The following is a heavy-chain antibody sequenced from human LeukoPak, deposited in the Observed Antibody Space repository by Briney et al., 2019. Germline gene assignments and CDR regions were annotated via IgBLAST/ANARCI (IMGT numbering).Heavy chain of an antibody. D-gene: IGHD6-19*01. Sequence: SETPSLTCTVSGGSISSYYWSWIRQPAGKGLEWIGRIYTSGSTNYNPSLKSRVTMSVDTSKNQFSLKLSSVTAADTAVYYCARDMSSGWYNWFDPWGQGTLVTVSS. V-gene: IGHV4-4*07. J-gene: IGHJ5*02. CDR1: GGSISSYY. CDR3: ARDMSSGWYNWFDP. CDR2: IYTSGST.